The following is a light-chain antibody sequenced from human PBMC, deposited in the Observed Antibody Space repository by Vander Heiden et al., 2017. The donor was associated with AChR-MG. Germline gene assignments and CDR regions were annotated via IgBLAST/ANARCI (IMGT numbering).Light chain of an antibody. J-gene: IGLJ3*02. Sequence: QLLLTQSPSASASLAASVKLTCTLSSGHSSYAIAWHQQQPEKGPRYLMKLNSDGSHSKGDGIPDRVSGSSSGAERYLTISSPQSEDEADYYCQTWGTGSWVFGGGTKLTVL. CDR2: LNSDGSH. V-gene: IGLV4-69*01. CDR1: SGHSSYA. CDR3: QTWGTGSWV.